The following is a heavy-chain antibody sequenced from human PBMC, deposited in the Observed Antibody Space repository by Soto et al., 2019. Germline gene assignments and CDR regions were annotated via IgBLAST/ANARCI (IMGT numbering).Heavy chain of an antibody. V-gene: IGHV3-30*18. D-gene: IGHD5-12*01. CDR1: GFTFSRGD. Sequence: GGSLRLSCVASGFTFSRGDMHWVRQAPGKGLEWVALISYDGSNKYYADSVKGRFTISRDNFKNTLYLQMNSLRAEDTAVYYCAKDGSGYDPPHGSSDYWGQGTLVTVSS. J-gene: IGHJ4*02. CDR2: ISYDGSNK. CDR3: AKDGSGYDPPHGSSDY.